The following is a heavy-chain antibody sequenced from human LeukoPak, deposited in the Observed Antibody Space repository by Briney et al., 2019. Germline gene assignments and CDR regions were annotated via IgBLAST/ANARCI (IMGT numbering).Heavy chain of an antibody. J-gene: IGHJ4*02. CDR2: IYYSGST. CDR3: ARVPILTGYYTFYFDY. V-gene: IGHV4-59*01. CDR1: GGSISRYY. Sequence: RSSETLSLTCTVSGGSISRYYWSWIRQPPGKGLEWIGYIYYSGSTNYNPSLKSRVTISVDTSKNQFSLKLSSVTAADTAVYYCARVPILTGYYTFYFDYWGQGTLVTVSS. D-gene: IGHD3-9*01.